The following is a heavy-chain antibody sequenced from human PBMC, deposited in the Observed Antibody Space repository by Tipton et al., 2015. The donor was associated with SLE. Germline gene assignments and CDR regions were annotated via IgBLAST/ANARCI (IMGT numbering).Heavy chain of an antibody. CDR1: GYPFNSGFY. J-gene: IGHJ4*02. CDR2: IYHSGNT. V-gene: IGHV4-38-2*02. CDR3: ARDLRRYFDY. Sequence: TLSLTCAVSGYPFNSGFYWGGFRQPPGKGLEWFGSIYHSGNTYYNPSLKSRVTISVDTSKNQFSLRLSSVTAADTAVYYCARDLRRYFDYWGQGTLVTVSS.